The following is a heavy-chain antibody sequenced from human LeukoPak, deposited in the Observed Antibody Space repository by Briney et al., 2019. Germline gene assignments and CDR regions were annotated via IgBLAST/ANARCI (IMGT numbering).Heavy chain of an antibody. CDR2: IYYSGSA. J-gene: IGHJ3*02. Sequence: SETLSLTCTVSGGSISSYYWGWIRQPPGKGLEWLGYIYYSGSANYHPSLKGRVTISVDTSKNQFSLKLSSVTAADTAVYYCARSPFNRDEMAFDIWGQGTMVTVSS. V-gene: IGHV4-59*01. D-gene: IGHD2/OR15-2a*01. CDR3: ARSPFNRDEMAFDI. CDR1: GGSISSYY.